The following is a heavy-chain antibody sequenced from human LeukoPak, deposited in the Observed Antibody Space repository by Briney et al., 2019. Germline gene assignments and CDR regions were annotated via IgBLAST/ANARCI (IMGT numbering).Heavy chain of an antibody. D-gene: IGHD5-18*01. J-gene: IGHJ4*02. CDR2: IYTSGST. Sequence: SETLSLTCTVSGGSISSGSYYWSWIRQPAGKGLEWIGRIYTSGSTNYNPSLKSRVTISVDTSKNQFSLKLSSVTAADTAVYYCARELDTAMVTYYFDYWGQGTLVTVSS. V-gene: IGHV4-61*02. CDR1: GGSISSGSYY. CDR3: ARELDTAMVTYYFDY.